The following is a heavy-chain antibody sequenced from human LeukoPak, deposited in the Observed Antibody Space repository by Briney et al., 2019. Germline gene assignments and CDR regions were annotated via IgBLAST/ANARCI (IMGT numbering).Heavy chain of an antibody. Sequence: SETLSLTCSVSGGSISSSSNYYWGWIRQPPGKGLEWIGSIYYSGSTYYNTSLKSRVTISVDTSKNQFSLKLSSVTAADTAVYYCARARSGSGWYWFDPWGQGTLVTVSS. D-gene: IGHD6-19*01. CDR3: ARARSGSGWYWFDP. V-gene: IGHV4-39*07. CDR2: IYYSGST. CDR1: GGSISSSSNYY. J-gene: IGHJ5*02.